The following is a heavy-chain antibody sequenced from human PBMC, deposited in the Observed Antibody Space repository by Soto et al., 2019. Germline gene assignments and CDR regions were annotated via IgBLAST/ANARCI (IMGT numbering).Heavy chain of an antibody. Sequence: SETLSLTCTVSGGSISSGDYYWSWIRQPPGKGLEWIGYIYYSGSTYYNPSLKSRVTISVDTSKNQFSLKLSSVTAADTAVYYCAREVGATPFHNWFDPWGQGTLVTVS. V-gene: IGHV4-30-4*01. CDR2: IYYSGST. CDR3: AREVGATPFHNWFDP. D-gene: IGHD1-26*01. J-gene: IGHJ5*02. CDR1: GGSISSGDYY.